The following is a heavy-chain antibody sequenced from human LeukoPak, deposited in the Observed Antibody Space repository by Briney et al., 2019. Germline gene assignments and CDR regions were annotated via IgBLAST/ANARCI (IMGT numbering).Heavy chain of an antibody. V-gene: IGHV3-48*01. CDR1: GFTFSSYS. CDR3: ARETDFWSGYYTGSNAFDI. J-gene: IGHJ3*02. CDR2: ISSSSSTI. D-gene: IGHD3-3*01. Sequence: TGGSLRLSCAASGFTFSSYSVNWVRQAPGKGLEWVSYISSSSSTIYYADSVKGRFTISRDNAKNSLYLQMNSLRAEDTAVYYCARETDFWSGYYTGSNAFDIWGQGTMVTVSS.